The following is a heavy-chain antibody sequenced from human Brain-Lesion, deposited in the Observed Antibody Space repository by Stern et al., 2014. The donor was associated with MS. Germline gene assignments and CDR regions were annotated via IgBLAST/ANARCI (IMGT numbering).Heavy chain of an antibody. Sequence: QVQLLQPGPGLVKPSETLSLTCTVAGGSVSSTSYAWAWIRQPPGKGLEWIGTIYYSGNTYYSPSLKSRLTISLDTSKNQFSLQLRSVTAADTAVYYCAGEEDIRYCSGGSCTGNWFDPWGQGTLVTVSS. CDR3: AGEEDIRYCSGGSCTGNWFDP. CDR1: GGSVSSTSYA. V-gene: IGHV4-39*01. CDR2: IYYSGNT. J-gene: IGHJ5*02. D-gene: IGHD2-15*01.